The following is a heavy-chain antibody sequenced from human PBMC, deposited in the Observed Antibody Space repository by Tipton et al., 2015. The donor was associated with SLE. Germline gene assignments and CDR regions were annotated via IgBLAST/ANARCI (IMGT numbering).Heavy chain of an antibody. Sequence: SLRLSCATSGFTFSNSDFHWVRQPTGKGLEWVSAIGTVGDTYYTGSVKGRFTISRDNAKSSLYLQMNSLTAGDTAVYYCVREAWGCTPPCLQSLDCWRQGTLVTVSS. J-gene: IGHJ4*02. V-gene: IGHV3-13*01. CDR2: IGTVGDT. CDR3: VREAWGCTPPCLQSLDC. D-gene: IGHD2-8*01. CDR1: GFTFSNSD.